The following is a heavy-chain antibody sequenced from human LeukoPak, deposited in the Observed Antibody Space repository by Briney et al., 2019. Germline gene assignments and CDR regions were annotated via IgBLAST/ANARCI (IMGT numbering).Heavy chain of an antibody. CDR2: ISYDGSNK. CDR3: ASDYGGNSGTDY. CDR1: GFTFSSYA. Sequence: GGSLRLSCAASGFTFSSYAMHWVRQAPGKGLEWVAVISYDGSNKYYADSVKGRFTISRDNSKNTLYLQMNSLRAEDTAVYYCASDYGGNSGTDYWGQGTLVTVSS. V-gene: IGHV3-30*04. J-gene: IGHJ4*02. D-gene: IGHD4-23*01.